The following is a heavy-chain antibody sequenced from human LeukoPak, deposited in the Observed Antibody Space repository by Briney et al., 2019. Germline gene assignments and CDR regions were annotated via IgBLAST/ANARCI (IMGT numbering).Heavy chain of an antibody. J-gene: IGHJ4*02. CDR2: IYYSGST. CDR3: ARHRGEHYYGSGSYEIDY. CDR1: GGSISSYY. D-gene: IGHD3-10*01. V-gene: IGHV4-59*08. Sequence: SETLSLTCTVSGGSISSYYWSWIRQPPGKGLEWIGYIYYSGSTNYNPSLKSRVTISVDTSKNQFSLKLSSVTAADTAVYYCARHRGEHYYGSGSYEIDYWGQGTLVTVSS.